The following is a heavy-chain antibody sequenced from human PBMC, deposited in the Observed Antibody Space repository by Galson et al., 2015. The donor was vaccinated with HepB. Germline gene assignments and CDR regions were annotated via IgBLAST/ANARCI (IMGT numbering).Heavy chain of an antibody. V-gene: IGHV3-23*01. Sequence: SLRLSCAASGFIFSTYGMAWVRQAPGKGLEYVASISDRGSSTDYAESVKGRFTISRDNSKNTLFLQMNSLRAEARAVYSCAKGGGAARPPVYGFQVWGQGTMVIVSS. CDR3: AKGGGAARPPVYGFQV. CDR1: GFIFSTYG. D-gene: IGHD6-6*01. J-gene: IGHJ3*01. CDR2: ISDRGSST.